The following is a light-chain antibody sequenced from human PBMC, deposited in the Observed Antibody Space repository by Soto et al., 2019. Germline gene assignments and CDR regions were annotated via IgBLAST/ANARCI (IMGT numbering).Light chain of an antibody. Sequence: QSVLTQPASVSGSPGQSITISCTGTSSDVGGYNYVSWYQQHPGKAPKLMIYDVSNRPSGVSNRSSGSKSGNTASLTISGLQAEDEADYYCSSYTSSSTPRYVFGTGTKVTVL. J-gene: IGLJ1*01. CDR3: SSYTSSSTPRYV. CDR1: SSDVGGYNY. V-gene: IGLV2-14*01. CDR2: DVS.